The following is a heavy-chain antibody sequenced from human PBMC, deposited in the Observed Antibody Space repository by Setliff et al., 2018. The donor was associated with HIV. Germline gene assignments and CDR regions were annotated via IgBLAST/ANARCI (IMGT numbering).Heavy chain of an antibody. Sequence: ASVKVSCKASGYTFTSYGISWVRQAPGQGLEWMGWISAYNGHTNYAQKFQGRVTMTTDASTSTAYTELRSLRSDDTAVYYCARDVPTYCSSINCYDTMNQNWFDPWGQGTLVTVSS. CDR3: ARDVPTYCSSINCYDTMNQNWFDP. CDR2: ISAYNGHT. V-gene: IGHV1-18*01. J-gene: IGHJ5*02. CDR1: GYTFTSYG. D-gene: IGHD2-2*01.